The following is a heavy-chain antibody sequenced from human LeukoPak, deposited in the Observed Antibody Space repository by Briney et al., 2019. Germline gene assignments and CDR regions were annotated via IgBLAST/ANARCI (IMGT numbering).Heavy chain of an antibody. J-gene: IGHJ3*02. CDR2: IYTSGST. D-gene: IGHD4-17*01. CDR3: ARERAYGDYGSYAFDI. CDR1: GGSISSYY. Sequence: SETLSLTCTVSGGSISSYYWSWIRQPAGKGLEWIGRIYTSGSTNYNPSLKSRATMSVDTSKNQFSLKLSSVTAADTAVYYCARERAYGDYGSYAFDIWGQGTMVTVSS. V-gene: IGHV4-4*07.